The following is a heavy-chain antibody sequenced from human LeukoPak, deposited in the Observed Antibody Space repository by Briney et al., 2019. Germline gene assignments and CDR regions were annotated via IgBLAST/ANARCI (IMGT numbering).Heavy chain of an antibody. V-gene: IGHV4-4*07. CDR1: GGSISSYY. CDR2: IHTSGST. Sequence: SETLSLTCTVSGGSISSYYWTWIRQPAGKGLEWIGRIHTSGSTNHNPSLKSRVTISVDTSKNQFSLKLSSVTAADTAVYYCARVKSSGFYFDYWGQGTLVTVSS. D-gene: IGHD6-19*01. CDR3: ARVKSSGFYFDY. J-gene: IGHJ4*02.